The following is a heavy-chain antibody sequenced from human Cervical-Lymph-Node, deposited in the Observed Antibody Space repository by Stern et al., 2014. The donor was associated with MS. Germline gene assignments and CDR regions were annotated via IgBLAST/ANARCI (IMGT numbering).Heavy chain of an antibody. Sequence: QVQLVQSGADVKKAGSSVRVSCKAFGDISWIRQAPGQGLEYRGGIIRPVGTAHYTQRFQGRLTIPADRSTNTTYMELRSLRSDDTAIYYCARGAGDNWFDPWGQGTLVSVSS. V-gene: IGHV1-69*06. CDR3: ARGAGDNWFDP. J-gene: IGHJ5*02. D-gene: IGHD3-10*01. CDR1: GD. CDR2: IIRPVGTA.